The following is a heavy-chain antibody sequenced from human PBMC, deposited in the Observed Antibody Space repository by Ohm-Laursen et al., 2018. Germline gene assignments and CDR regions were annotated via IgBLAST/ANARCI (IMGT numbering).Heavy chain of an antibody. Sequence: SLRLSCSATGFTISNNYMNWVCQAPGKGLGWVSLIYRGGDMFYADSVKGRFTISRDKSKNTLYLQMNSLRVEDTAMYFCARDVPGIVASRGGGWGQGTLVTVSS. V-gene: IGHV3-53*01. CDR1: GFTISNNY. CDR3: ARDVPGIVASRGGG. D-gene: IGHD3-16*01. J-gene: IGHJ4*02. CDR2: IYRGGDM.